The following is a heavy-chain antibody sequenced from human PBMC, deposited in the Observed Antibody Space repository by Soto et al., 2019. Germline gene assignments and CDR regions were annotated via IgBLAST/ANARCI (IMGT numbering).Heavy chain of an antibody. V-gene: IGHV3-48*02. CDR3: ARDRERGSY. CDR1: GFTFNIFT. Sequence: EVQLVDSGGALVQPGGSLRLSCAASGFTFNIFTMNWVRQAPGKGLEWVSSISPSSSTIYYADSVKGRFTISRDNANNSLYLQMDSLRDEDTAIYYCARDRERGSYWGQGTLVTVSS. D-gene: IGHD1-1*01. CDR2: ISPSSSTI. J-gene: IGHJ4*02.